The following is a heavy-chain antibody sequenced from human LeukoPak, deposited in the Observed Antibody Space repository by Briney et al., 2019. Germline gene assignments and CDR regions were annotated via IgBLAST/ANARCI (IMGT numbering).Heavy chain of an antibody. D-gene: IGHD3-22*01. V-gene: IGHV3-23*01. CDR3: AKDPDAYYYDSSGFDY. Sequence: PGGSLRLSCAASGFTFSSYAMSWVRQAPGKGLEWVSAISGSGGSTYYADSVKGRFTISRDNSKTTLYLQMNSLRAEDTAVYYCAKDPDAYYYDSSGFDYWGQGTLVTVSS. J-gene: IGHJ4*02. CDR1: GFTFSSYA. CDR2: ISGSGGST.